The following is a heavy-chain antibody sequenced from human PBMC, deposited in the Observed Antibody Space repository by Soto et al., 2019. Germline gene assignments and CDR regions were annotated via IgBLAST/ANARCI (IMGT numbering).Heavy chain of an antibody. D-gene: IGHD2-15*01. CDR3: AKSTVRLARAPCYH. Sequence: EVQLLESGGDLVQPGGSLRLSCAASGFTFSNYAMCWVRQAPGKGLEWVSAISGTGGSTYYADSVKGRFTISRDNSKNTLSLQMNSPRGADTAVYYCAKSTVRLARAPCYHWGRGTMVSFS. CDR1: GFTFSNYA. CDR2: ISGTGGST. J-gene: IGHJ5*02. V-gene: IGHV3-23*01.